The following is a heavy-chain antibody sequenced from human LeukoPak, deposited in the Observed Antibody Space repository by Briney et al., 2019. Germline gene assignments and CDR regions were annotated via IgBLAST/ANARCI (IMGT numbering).Heavy chain of an antibody. CDR1: GGSISSYY. Sequence: PSETLSLTCTVSGGSISSYYWSWIRQPPGKGLEWIGYIYYSGSTNYNPSLKSRVTISVNTSENQFSLKLSSVTAADTAVYYCARSKVLRYFDWLLNYYYMDVWGKGTTVTVSS. CDR3: ARSKVLRYFDWLLNYYYMDV. J-gene: IGHJ6*03. V-gene: IGHV4-59*12. CDR2: IYYSGST. D-gene: IGHD3-9*01.